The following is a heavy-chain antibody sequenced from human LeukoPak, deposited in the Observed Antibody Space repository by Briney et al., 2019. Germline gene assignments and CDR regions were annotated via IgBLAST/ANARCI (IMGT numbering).Heavy chain of an antibody. CDR2: IIPIFCTA. CDR1: GGTFSSYA. CDR3: ARDEGTTGTKKPHFFDY. J-gene: IGHJ4*02. D-gene: IGHD1-1*01. V-gene: IGHV1-69*01. Sequence: SVKVSCKASGGTFSSYAISWVRQAPGQGLEWMGGIIPIFCTANYAQKFQGRVTITADESTSTAYMELSSLRSEDTAVYYCARDEGTTGTKKPHFFDYWGQGTLVTVSS.